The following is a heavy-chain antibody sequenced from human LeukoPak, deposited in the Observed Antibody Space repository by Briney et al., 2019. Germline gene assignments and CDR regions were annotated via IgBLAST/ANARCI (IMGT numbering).Heavy chain of an antibody. Sequence: PGGSLRLSCAASGFTVRSNYMNWVRQAPGKGLEWVSVIYSGGSTYYADSVKGRFTISRDNSKNTLYLQMSSLRSEDTAVYYCVRDHYGSGDARRFDYWGQGTLVTVSS. CDR1: GFTVRSNY. D-gene: IGHD3-10*01. CDR2: IYSGGST. V-gene: IGHV3-66*01. J-gene: IGHJ4*02. CDR3: VRDHYGSGDARRFDY.